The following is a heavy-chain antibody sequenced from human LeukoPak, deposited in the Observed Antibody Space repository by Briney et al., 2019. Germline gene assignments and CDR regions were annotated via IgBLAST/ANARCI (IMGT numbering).Heavy chain of an antibody. CDR3: ARGKRGYSSSWYDY. D-gene: IGHD6-13*01. V-gene: IGHV4-59*01. CDR1: GGSISGYY. CDR2: IYYSGST. J-gene: IGHJ4*02. Sequence: SETLSLTCTVSGGSISGYYWSWIRQPPGKGLEWIGYIYYSGSTNYNPSLKSRVTISVDTSKNQFSLKLSSVTAADTAVYYCARGKRGYSSSWYDYWGQGTLVTVSS.